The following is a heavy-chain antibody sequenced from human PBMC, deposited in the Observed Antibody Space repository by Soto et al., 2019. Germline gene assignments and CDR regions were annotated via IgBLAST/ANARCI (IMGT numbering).Heavy chain of an antibody. D-gene: IGHD3-9*01. J-gene: IGHJ6*02. CDR2: IYYSGST. Sequence: SETLSLTCTVSGGSISSYYWSWIRQPQGKGLEWIGYIYYSGSTNYNPSLKSRVTISVDTSKNQFSLKLSSVTAADTAVYYCAREAVPQYYDILTGYYYYYYGRDVWGQGTTVTVSS. CDR1: GGSISSYY. V-gene: IGHV4-59*01. CDR3: AREAVPQYYDILTGYYYYYYGRDV.